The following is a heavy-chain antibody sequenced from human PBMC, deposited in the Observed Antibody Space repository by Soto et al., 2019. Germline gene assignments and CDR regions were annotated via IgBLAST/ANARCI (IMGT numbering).Heavy chain of an antibody. CDR3: ARHNGPLYVGYYYDMDV. J-gene: IGHJ6*02. V-gene: IGHV3-21*01. D-gene: IGHD3-16*01. CDR2: ISSSTSYI. Sequence: GGSLRLSCAASGFTFSRYSMNWVRQAPGKGLEWVSSISSSTSYIYYADSVKGRFTISRDNAKNSLYLQMNSLRAEDTAVYYCARHNGPLYVGYYYDMDVWGQGTTVTVSS. CDR1: GFTFSRYS.